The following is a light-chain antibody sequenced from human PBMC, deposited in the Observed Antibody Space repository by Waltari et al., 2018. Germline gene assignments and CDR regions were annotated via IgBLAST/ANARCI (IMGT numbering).Light chain of an antibody. CDR2: DAS. J-gene: IGKJ3*01. CDR1: HYIANF. V-gene: IGKV1-39*01. CDR3: QQTYKSPPT. Sequence: DVLVTQSPSSLSASVGDRVTITCRASHYIANFLNWYQHMPGKAPRPLILDASTLQPGVSPRFSGSTSGTDFILTIDNLHPEDFATYYCQQTYKSPPTFGPGTKVDV.